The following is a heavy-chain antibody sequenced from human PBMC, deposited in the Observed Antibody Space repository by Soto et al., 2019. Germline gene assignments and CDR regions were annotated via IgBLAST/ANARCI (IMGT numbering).Heavy chain of an antibody. CDR3: AGGGIRYYFDY. CDR2: IYYSGST. V-gene: IGHV4-59*01. D-gene: IGHD3-16*01. Sequence: QVQLQESGPGLVKPSETLSLTCTVSGGSISSYYWSWIRQPPGKGLEWIGYIYYSGSTNYNPSLKSRVPISGDTSKNQFSLKLSSVTAADTAVYYCAGGGIRYYFDYWGQGTLVTVSS. J-gene: IGHJ4*02. CDR1: GGSISSYY.